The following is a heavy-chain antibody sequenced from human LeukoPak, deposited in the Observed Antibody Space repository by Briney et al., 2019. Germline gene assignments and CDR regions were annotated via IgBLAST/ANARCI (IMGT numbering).Heavy chain of an antibody. V-gene: IGHV4-34*01. J-gene: IGHJ4*02. Sequence: SETLSLTCAVYGGSFSGYYCSWIRQPPGKGLEWIGEINHSGSTNYNPSLKSRVTISVDTSKNQFSLKLSSVTAADTAVYYCARGQGAIIVVVPAAAAGFDYWGQGTLVTVSS. CDR3: ARGQGAIIVVVPAAAAGFDY. CDR1: GGSFSGYY. D-gene: IGHD2-2*01. CDR2: INHSGST.